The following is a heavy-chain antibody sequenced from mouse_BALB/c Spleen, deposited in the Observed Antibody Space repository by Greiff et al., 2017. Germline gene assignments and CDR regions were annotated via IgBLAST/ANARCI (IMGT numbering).Heavy chain of an antibody. V-gene: IGHV7-3*02. CDR1: GFTFTDYY. CDR3: ARGDFTTSRGFAY. J-gene: IGHJ3*01. D-gene: IGHD1-1*01. CDR2: IRNKANGYTT. Sequence: EVMLVESGGGLVQPGGSLRLSCATSGFTFTDYYMSWVRQPPGKELEWLGFIRNKANGYTTEYSASVKGRFTISRDNSQSILYLQMNTLRAEDSATYYCARGDFTTSRGFAYWGQGTLVTVSA.